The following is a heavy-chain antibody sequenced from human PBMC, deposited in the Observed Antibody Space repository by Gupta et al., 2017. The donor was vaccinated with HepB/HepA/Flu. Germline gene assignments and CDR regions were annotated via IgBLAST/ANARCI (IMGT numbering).Heavy chain of an antibody. Sequence: EVQLLESGGGLVQPGGSLRLSCAASGFTFSNYAMSWVRQAPGKGLEWVSGISASGSSTYYEDSVKGRFTISRDNSKDTLYLQMNSLRAEDTALYYCAQSDSSHIDFYYYGMDDWGQGTTVTVSS. CDR3: AQSDSSHIDFYYYGMDD. V-gene: IGHV3-23*01. CDR2: ISASGSST. J-gene: IGHJ6*02. D-gene: IGHD6-13*01. CDR1: GFTFSNYA.